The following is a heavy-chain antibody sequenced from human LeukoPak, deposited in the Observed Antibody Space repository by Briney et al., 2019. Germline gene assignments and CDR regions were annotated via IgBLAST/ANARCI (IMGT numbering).Heavy chain of an antibody. CDR3: AREEDIVVVPAAMRGGMDV. D-gene: IGHD2-2*01. V-gene: IGHV3-33*01. J-gene: IGHJ6*02. Sequence: PGGSLRLSCAASGFTFSSYGTHWVRQAPGKGLEWVAVIWYDGSNKYYADSVKGRFTISRDNSKSTLYLQMNSLRAEDTAVYYCAREEDIVVVPAAMRGGMDVWGQGTTVTVSS. CDR1: GFTFSSYG. CDR2: IWYDGSNK.